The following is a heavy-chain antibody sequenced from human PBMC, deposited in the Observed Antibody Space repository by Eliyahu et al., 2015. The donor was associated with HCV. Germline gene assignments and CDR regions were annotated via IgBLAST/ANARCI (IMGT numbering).Heavy chain of an antibody. CDR2: ISSSSSYT. V-gene: IGHV3-11*05. D-gene: IGHD1-26*01. Sequence: QVQLVESGGGLVKPGGSLRLSCAASGFTFSXYYXSWIRQAPGKGLEWVSYISSSSSYTNYADSVKGRFTISRDNAKNSLYLQMNSLRAEDTAVYYCARENRIVGATNPDAFDIWGQGTMVTVSS. CDR1: GFTFSXYY. J-gene: IGHJ3*02. CDR3: ARENRIVGATNPDAFDI.